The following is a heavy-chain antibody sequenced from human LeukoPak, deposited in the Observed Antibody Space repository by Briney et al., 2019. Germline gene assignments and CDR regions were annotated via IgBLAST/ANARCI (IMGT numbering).Heavy chain of an antibody. CDR1: GFTFSSYG. V-gene: IGHV3-33*01. J-gene: IGHJ6*04. D-gene: IGHD5-12*01. CDR3: ARDIVATYYYYGMDV. Sequence: GGSLRLSCAASGFTFSSYGMHWVRQAPGQGLEWVAVIWYDGSNKYYADSVKGRFTISRDNSKNTLYLQMNSLRAEDTAVYYCARDIVATYYYYGMDVWGKGTTVTVSS. CDR2: IWYDGSNK.